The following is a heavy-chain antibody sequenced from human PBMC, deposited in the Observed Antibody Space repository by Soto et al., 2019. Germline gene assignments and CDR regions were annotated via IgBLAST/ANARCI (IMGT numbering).Heavy chain of an antibody. J-gene: IGHJ4*02. CDR3: ARFPFDRSSWTNPRYFDY. D-gene: IGHD6-13*01. Sequence: QVQLQQWGAGLLKPAETLSLTCAVYGGSFSGYYWTWIRQPPGKGLEWIGEINQSGFTNYNPSLESRVTLSVDTSKNQFSLRLCSVTAADTAVYYCARFPFDRSSWTNPRYFDYWGQGTLVTVSS. CDR1: GGSFSGYY. V-gene: IGHV4-34*01. CDR2: INQSGFT.